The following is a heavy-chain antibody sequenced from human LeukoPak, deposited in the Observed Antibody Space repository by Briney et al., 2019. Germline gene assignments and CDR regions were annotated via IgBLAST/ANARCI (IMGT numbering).Heavy chain of an antibody. J-gene: IGHJ4*02. D-gene: IGHD3-22*01. CDR3: ARQGSYDNSGYSFDY. V-gene: IGHV5-51*01. CDR2: IYPGNADA. Sequence: GESLEISFNASGYRLINHWIGWVRQMPGKGLDWMGIIYPGNADATYSPSFQGQVTISADKSTTTVYLQWSSLKASDTAMYYCARQGSYDNSGYSFDYWGQGTLVTVSS. CDR1: GYRLINHW.